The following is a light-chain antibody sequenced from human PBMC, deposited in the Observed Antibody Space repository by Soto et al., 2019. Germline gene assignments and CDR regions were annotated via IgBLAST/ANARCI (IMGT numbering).Light chain of an antibody. V-gene: IGLV1-47*01. J-gene: IGLJ2*01. CDR3: AAWDDSLSGVV. CDR1: SSNIGSNY. CDR2: RNN. Sequence: QSVLTQPPSASGTPGQRVTISCYGSSSNIGSNYVYWYQQVPGTAPKLLIYRNNQRPSGVPDRFSGSKSGTSASLAISGLRSEDEADYYCAAWDDSLSGVVFGGGTQLTVL.